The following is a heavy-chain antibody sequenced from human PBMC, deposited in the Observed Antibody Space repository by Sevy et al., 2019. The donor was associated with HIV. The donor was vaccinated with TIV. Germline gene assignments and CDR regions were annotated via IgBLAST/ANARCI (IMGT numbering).Heavy chain of an antibody. D-gene: IGHD6-19*01. J-gene: IGHJ4*02. CDR3: ARVFSGSAPGFDY. Sequence: GGSLRLSCASSGITFSESLMSWVRQAPGKGLEWVASIKQDGSQKYYVDCVKGRFSISRDNAKNSRYLQMNSLRGDDTALYYCARVFSGSAPGFDYWGQGTLVTVSS. V-gene: IGHV3-7*01. CDR1: GITFSESL. CDR2: IKQDGSQK.